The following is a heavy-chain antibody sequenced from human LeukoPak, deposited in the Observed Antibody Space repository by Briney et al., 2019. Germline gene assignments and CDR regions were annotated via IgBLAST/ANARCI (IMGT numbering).Heavy chain of an antibody. J-gene: IGHJ4*02. CDR1: GGSFSGYY. V-gene: IGHV4-34*01. D-gene: IGHD5-18*01. Sequence: PSETLSLTCAVYGGSFSGYYWSWIRQPPGKGLEWIGEINHSGSTNYNPSLKSRVTISVDTSKNQFSLKLSSVTAADTAVYYCARARGYSYGLRFDYWGQGTLVTVSS. CDR2: INHSGST. CDR3: ARARGYSYGLRFDY.